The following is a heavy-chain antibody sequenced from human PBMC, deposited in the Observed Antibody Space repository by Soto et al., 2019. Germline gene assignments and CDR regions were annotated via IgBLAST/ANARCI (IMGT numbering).Heavy chain of an antibody. CDR3: ARGPTVTTLCYFDY. J-gene: IGHJ4*02. CDR2: IIPIFGTA. D-gene: IGHD4-4*01. V-gene: IGHV1-69*13. Sequence: AVKVSCKASGGTFSSCAISWVRQAPGQGLEWMGGIIPIFGTANYAQKFQGRVTITADESTSTAYMELSSLRSEDTAVYYCARGPTVTTLCYFDYWGQGTLVTVSS. CDR1: GGTFSSCA.